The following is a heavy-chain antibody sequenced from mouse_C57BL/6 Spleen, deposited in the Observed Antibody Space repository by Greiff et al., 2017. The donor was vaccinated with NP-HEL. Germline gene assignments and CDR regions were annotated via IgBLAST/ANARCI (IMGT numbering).Heavy chain of an antibody. V-gene: IGHV3-6*01. CDR3: ARDGDYGSPFAY. J-gene: IGHJ3*01. D-gene: IGHD1-1*01. CDR2: ISYDGSN. Sequence: DVKLQESGPGLVKPSQSLSLTCSVTGYSITSGYYWNWIRQFPGNKLEWMGYISYDGSNNYNPSLKNRISITRDTSKNQFVLKLNSVTTEDTATYYCARDGDYGSPFAYWGQGTLVTVSA. CDR1: GYSITSGYY.